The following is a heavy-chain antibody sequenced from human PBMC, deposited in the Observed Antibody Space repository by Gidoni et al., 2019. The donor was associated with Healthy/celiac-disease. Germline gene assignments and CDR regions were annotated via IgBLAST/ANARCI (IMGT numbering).Heavy chain of an antibody. CDR2: IYHSGST. V-gene: IGHV4-4*02. J-gene: IGHJ4*02. CDR3: ARDPLIAVAGSSPPPLVD. Sequence: QVQLQASGPGLVKPSGTLSLTCAVSGGSISSSHWWSWVRQPPGKGLEWIGEIYHSGSTNYNPSLKSRVTISVDKSKNQFSLKLSSVTAADTAVYYCARDPLIAVAGSSPPPLVDWGQGTLVTVSS. D-gene: IGHD6-19*01. CDR1: GGSISSSHW.